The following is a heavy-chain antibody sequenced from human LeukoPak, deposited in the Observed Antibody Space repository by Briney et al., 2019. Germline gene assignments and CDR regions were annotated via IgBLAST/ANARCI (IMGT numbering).Heavy chain of an antibody. V-gene: IGHV3-30*18. D-gene: IGHD5-24*01. CDR3: AKRSVEMSTPGAFDY. Sequence: GGSLRLSCAASGFTFSSYSMNWVRQAPGKGLEWVAVISYHEVNKYYADSVRGRFTISRDNSKNTVYLQMSSLRAEDTAVYYCAKRSVEMSTPGAFDYWGQGTLVTVSS. CDR2: ISYHEVNK. CDR1: GFTFSSYS. J-gene: IGHJ4*02.